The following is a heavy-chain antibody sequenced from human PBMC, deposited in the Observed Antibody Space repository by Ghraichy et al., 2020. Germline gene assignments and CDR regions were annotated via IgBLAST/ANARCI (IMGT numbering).Heavy chain of an antibody. D-gene: IGHD3-3*01. V-gene: IGHV3-23*01. Sequence: GGSLRLSCAASGFTFSSYAMSWVRQAPGKGLEWVSAISGSGGSTYYADSVKGRFTISRDNSKNTLYLQMNSLRAEDTAVYYCAKDTYYDFWSGYPLRYYGMDVWGQGTTVTVSS. CDR1: GFTFSSYA. CDR3: AKDTYYDFWSGYPLRYYGMDV. CDR2: ISGSGGST. J-gene: IGHJ6*02.